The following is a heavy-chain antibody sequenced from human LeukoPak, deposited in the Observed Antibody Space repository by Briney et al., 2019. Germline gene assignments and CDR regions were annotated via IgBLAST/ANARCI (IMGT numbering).Heavy chain of an antibody. CDR3: VANWGTGFGY. Sequence: GGSLRLSCAASGFTFSSYAMHWVRQAPGKGLEWVAVISYDGSNKYYADSVKGRFTISRDNSKNTLYLQMNSLRAEDTAVYYCVANWGTGFGYWGQGTLVTVSS. CDR2: ISYDGSNK. V-gene: IGHV3-30*04. CDR1: GFTFSSYA. D-gene: IGHD7-27*01. J-gene: IGHJ4*02.